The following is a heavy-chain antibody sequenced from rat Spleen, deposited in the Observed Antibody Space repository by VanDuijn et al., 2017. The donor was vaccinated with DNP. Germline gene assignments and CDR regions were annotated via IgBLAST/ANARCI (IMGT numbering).Heavy chain of an antibody. J-gene: IGHJ2*01. CDR1: GFTFSAYY. V-gene: IGHV5-22*01. CDR2: IGSAAYAP. CDR3: VRWNSGHFDY. D-gene: IGHD4-3*01. Sequence: EMQLVESGGGLVQPGRSLKLSCAASGFTFSAYYMAWVRQAPAKGLEWVAYIGSAAYAPYYGDSVKGRFTISRDNAKSTLYLQMNSLRSEDMATYYCVRWNSGHFDYWGQGVMVTVSS.